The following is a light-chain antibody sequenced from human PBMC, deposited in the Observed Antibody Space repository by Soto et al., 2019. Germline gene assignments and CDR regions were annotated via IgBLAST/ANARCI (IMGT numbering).Light chain of an antibody. J-gene: IGKJ1*01. CDR3: QQYGTTPRT. V-gene: IGKV3-20*01. CDR1: QSVSNSY. CDR2: GAA. Sequence: TKLTQSPGTLSLSPGERATLSCRASQSVSNSYVAWYQQKPGQAPRLLIYGAASRATGIPDRFSGSGSGTDFTLTISRLEPEDFAVYYCQQYGTTPRTFGQGTKVDIK.